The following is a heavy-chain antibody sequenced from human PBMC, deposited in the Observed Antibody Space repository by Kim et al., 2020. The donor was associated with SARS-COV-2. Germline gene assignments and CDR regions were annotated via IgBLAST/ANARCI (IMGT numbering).Heavy chain of an antibody. V-gene: IGHV1-18*04. CDR1: GYIFFSYS. D-gene: IGHD3-16*02. J-gene: IGHJ4*02. Sequence: ASVKVSCKASGYIFFSYSIAWVRQAPGQGLEWVGWISAYNGKTDFAQGLQGRLTMTTDVSTSTAYLELRRLRSDDTAVYFFARYRPLLEGHYDYWGQGTL. CDR2: ISAYNGKT. CDR3: ARYRPLLEGHYDY.